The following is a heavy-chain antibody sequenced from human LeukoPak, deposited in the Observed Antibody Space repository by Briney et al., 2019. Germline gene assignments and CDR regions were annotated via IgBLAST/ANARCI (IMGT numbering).Heavy chain of an antibody. CDR3: ASTYDSGGYYYYYGMDV. Sequence: SSETLSLTCTVSGGSISSYYWSWIRQPPGKGLEWIGYIYYSGSTNYNPSLKSRVTISVDTSKNQFSLKLSSVTAADTAVYYCASTYDSGGYYYYYGMDVWGQGTTVTVSS. CDR1: GGSISSYY. D-gene: IGHD3-22*01. CDR2: IYYSGST. J-gene: IGHJ6*02. V-gene: IGHV4-59*01.